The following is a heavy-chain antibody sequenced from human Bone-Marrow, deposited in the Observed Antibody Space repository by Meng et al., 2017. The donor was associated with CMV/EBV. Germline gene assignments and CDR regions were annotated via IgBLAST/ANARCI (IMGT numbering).Heavy chain of an antibody. CDR1: GGSISSSSYY. CDR3: ARENYYDSSGPPGL. D-gene: IGHD3-22*01. Sequence: SETLSLTCTVSGGSISSSSYYWGWIRQPPGKGLEWIGSIYYRGRTYYNPSPKSRVTLSVDTSKNQFSLKLSSVTAEDTAGDYCARENYYDSSGPPGLWGQGTLVTVSS. CDR2: IYYRGRT. V-gene: IGHV4-39*07. J-gene: IGHJ4*02.